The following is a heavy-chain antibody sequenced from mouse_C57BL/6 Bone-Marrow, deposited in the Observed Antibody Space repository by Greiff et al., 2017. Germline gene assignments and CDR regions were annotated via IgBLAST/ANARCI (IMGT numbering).Heavy chain of an antibody. CDR2: INPYNGDT. CDR1: GYSFTGYF. Sequence: EVQLVESGPELVKPGDSVKISCKASGYSFTGYFMNWVMQSHGKSLEWIGRINPYNGDTFYNQKFKGKDTLTVDKSSSTAHMELRSLTSEDSAVYYCARRDYGSRGYFDVWGTGTTVTVSS. D-gene: IGHD1-1*01. V-gene: IGHV1-20*01. CDR3: ARRDYGSRGYFDV. J-gene: IGHJ1*03.